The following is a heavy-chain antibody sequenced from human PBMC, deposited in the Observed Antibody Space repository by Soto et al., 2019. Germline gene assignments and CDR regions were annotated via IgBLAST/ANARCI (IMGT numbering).Heavy chain of an antibody. V-gene: IGHV4-59*01. CDR3: ARKGAAASYAHYYMDV. J-gene: IGHJ6*03. CDR1: GGSISPYY. D-gene: IGHD6-13*01. Sequence: SETLSLTCTVSGGSISPYYWSWIRQPPGKGLEWIGYVYYSGNTNYNPSLESRVTISVDTSRNQFSLNLTSATAADTAVYYCARKGAAASYAHYYMDVWGRGTTVTVS. CDR2: VYYSGNT.